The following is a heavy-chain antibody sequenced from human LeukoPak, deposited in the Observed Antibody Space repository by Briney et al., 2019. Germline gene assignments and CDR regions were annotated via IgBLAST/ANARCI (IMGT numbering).Heavy chain of an antibody. CDR3: ARDYVRWLQSQLEAFDI. Sequence: GASVKVSCKASGGTFSSYAISWVRQAPGQGLEWMGRIIPILGIANYAQKFQGRVTITADKSTSTAYMELSSLRSEDTAVYYCARDYVRWLQSQLEAFDIWGQGTMVTVSS. V-gene: IGHV1-69*04. D-gene: IGHD5-24*01. CDR2: IIPILGIA. J-gene: IGHJ3*02. CDR1: GGTFSSYA.